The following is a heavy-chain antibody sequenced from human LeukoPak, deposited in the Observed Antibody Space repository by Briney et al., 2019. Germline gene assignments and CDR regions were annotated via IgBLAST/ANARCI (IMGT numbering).Heavy chain of an antibody. CDR1: GGSISSGSYY. J-gene: IGHJ4*02. D-gene: IGHD2-8*01. CDR3: ARDLYDYYFDY. V-gene: IGHV4-61*02. CDR2: IYTSGST. Sequence: PSQTLSLTCTVSGGSISSGSYYWSWIRQPAGKGLEWIGRIYTSGSTNYNPSLKSRVTISVDTSKNQFSLKLGSVTAADTAVYYCARDLYDYYFDYWGQGTLVTVSS.